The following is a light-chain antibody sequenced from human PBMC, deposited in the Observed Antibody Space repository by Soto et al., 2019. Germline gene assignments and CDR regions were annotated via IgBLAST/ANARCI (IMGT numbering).Light chain of an antibody. V-gene: IGKV1-33*01. CDR1: QNINTY. CDR2: DAS. J-gene: IGKJ4*01. Sequence: DIQMTQSPSSLSASVGDSVTMTCQASQNINTYLNWYQQRPGQAPKLLIYDASILEPGVPSRFSGSVAGTEFTFTIDSLQPEDIATYYCQQYDDPALTFGGGTKVE. CDR3: QQYDDPALT.